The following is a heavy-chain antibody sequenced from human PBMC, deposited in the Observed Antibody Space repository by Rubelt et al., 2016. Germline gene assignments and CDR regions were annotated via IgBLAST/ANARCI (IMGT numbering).Heavy chain of an antibody. CDR3: ARMRGPYSSSGGEFDP. CDR2: INAGNGNT. CDR1: GYTFTSYA. J-gene: IGHJ5*02. V-gene: IGHV1-3*01. Sequence: QVQLVQSGAEVKKPGASVKVSCKASGYTFTSYAMHWVRQAPGQRLDGMGWINAGNGNTKDSQKFQGRVTITRDTSASTAYMELSSLRSEDTAVYYCARMRGPYSSSGGEFDPWGQGTLVTVSS. D-gene: IGHD6-13*01.